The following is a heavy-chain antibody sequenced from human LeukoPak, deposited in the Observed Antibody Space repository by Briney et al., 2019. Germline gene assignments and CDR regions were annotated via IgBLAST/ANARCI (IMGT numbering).Heavy chain of an antibody. V-gene: IGHV3-53*01. D-gene: IGHD4-17*01. CDR1: GFTVSSNY. J-gene: IGHJ6*02. CDR2: IYSGGYT. Sequence: SGGPLRLSCAASGFTVSSNYMSWVRQAPGKGLEWVSVIYSGGYTYYADSVKGRFTISRDNSKNTLYLQMNSLRADDTAVYYCARDLYGDYVTDRYYGMDVWGQGTTVTVSS. CDR3: ARDLYGDYVTDRYYGMDV.